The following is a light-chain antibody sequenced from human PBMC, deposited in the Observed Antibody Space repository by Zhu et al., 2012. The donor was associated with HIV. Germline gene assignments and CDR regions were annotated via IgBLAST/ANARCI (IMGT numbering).Light chain of an antibody. CDR3: QQRSNWPLT. V-gene: IGKV3-11*01. J-gene: IGKJ4*01. Sequence: IVLTQSPATLSLSPGERATVSCRASRSVRSFLAWYQQKPGQAPRLLIYDTSKRAAGIPARFSGSGSETDFTLTISSLEPEDFALYHCQQRSNWPLTFGGGTKVEIK. CDR1: RSVRSF. CDR2: DTS.